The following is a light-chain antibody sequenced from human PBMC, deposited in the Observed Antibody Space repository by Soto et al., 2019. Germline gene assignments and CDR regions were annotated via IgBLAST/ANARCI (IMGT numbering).Light chain of an antibody. V-gene: IGKV1-9*01. CDR2: GAS. CDR3: QELNSYPRT. CDR1: QGISTY. J-gene: IGKJ1*01. Sequence: IQLTQSPSFLSASIGDRVTITCRASQGISTYLAWYQQKPGKAPKNLIYGASTLQSRVPSRFSGGGSGTEFTLTISSLQPEDFATYYCQELNSYPRTFGQGTKVEVK.